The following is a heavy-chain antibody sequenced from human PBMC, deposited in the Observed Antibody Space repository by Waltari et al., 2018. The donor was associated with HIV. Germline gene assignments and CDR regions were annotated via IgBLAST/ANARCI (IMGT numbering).Heavy chain of an antibody. CDR1: GSNFTNHV. Sequence: QVQLVQSGAEVKKPGASVTVSCRASGSNFTNHVVHWRRQAPGQGLGWLGSIKVGSMLGRYSPRFQGRLTFNRDTSETTVFMELRSLKSEDTAVYFCAGGSDWHVNVLEIWGQGTLVTVS. V-gene: IGHV1-3*01. D-gene: IGHD1-1*01. J-gene: IGHJ4*02. CDR2: IKVGSMLG. CDR3: AGGSDWHVNVLEI.